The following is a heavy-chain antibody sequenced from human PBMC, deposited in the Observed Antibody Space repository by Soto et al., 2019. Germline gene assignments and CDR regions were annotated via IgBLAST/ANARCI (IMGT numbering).Heavy chain of an antibody. V-gene: IGHV3-48*01. D-gene: IGHD4-17*01. CDR3: VNGDDY. CDR2: INRDFNT. Sequence: EEQLVESGGGLVQPGGSLRLSCAASGFTFSNHVMTWVRQAPGRGLEWVSSINRDFNTYYADSVKGRFTISRDNAKDSLYLQMNSLRADDTAVYYCVNGDDYVGQGTLVTVSS. J-gene: IGHJ4*02. CDR1: GFTFSNHV.